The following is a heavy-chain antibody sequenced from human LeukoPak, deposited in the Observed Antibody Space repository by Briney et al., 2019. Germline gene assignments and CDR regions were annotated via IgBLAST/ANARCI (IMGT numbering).Heavy chain of an antibody. V-gene: IGHV1-18*01. Sequence: ASVKVSCKASGYTFTNYGLSWVRQAPGQGLEWMGWISAYNGYTNYAQKLQGRVTMTTDTSTSTAYMELRSLRSDDTAVYYCARAPLYGYYPYWGQGTLVTVSS. CDR3: ARAPLYGYYPY. CDR2: ISAYNGYT. D-gene: IGHD5-18*01. J-gene: IGHJ4*02. CDR1: GYTFTNYG.